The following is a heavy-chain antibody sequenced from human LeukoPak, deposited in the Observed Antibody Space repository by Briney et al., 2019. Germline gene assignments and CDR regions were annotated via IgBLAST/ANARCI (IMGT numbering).Heavy chain of an antibody. J-gene: IGHJ4*02. D-gene: IGHD3-3*01. CDR2: MNPNSGNT. CDR3: AVGLRFLEWLSHTPGG. Sequence: ASVKVSCKASGYTFSSYGISWCGQPPGQGLEWMGWMNPNSGNTGYAQKFQGRVTMTRNTSISTAYMELSSLRSEDTAVYYCAVGLRFLEWLSHTPGGWGQGTLVTVSS. V-gene: IGHV1-8*01. CDR1: GYTFSSYG.